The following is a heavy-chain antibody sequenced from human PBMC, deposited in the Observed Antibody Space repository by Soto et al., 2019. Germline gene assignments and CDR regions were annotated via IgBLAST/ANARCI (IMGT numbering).Heavy chain of an antibody. J-gene: IGHJ4*02. CDR2: ISAYNGNT. CDR3: ARDRLRGYDSSGFYS. V-gene: IGHV1-18*01. D-gene: IGHD3-22*01. CDR1: GYTFTSYG. Sequence: ASVKVSCKASGYTFTSYGISWVRQAPGQGLEWMGWISAYNGNTNYAQKLEGSVTMTTATSTSTAYLELRSLRSDDTAMYYCARDRLRGYDSSGFYSWGQGTMLTVSS.